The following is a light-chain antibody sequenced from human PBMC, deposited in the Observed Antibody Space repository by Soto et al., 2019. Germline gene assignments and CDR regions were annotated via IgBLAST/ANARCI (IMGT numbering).Light chain of an antibody. J-gene: IGKJ3*01. CDR3: QQYESLPPL. CDR2: DAS. CDR1: QAINNY. V-gene: IGKV1-33*01. Sequence: DIRMTQSPSSLSASVGDRVTITCQASQAINNYLNWYQQKPGKPPKLLIYDASNLEAGVPSRFSGGGSGTDFTFSITSLQPEDVATYYCQQYESLPPLFGPGTTVQIK.